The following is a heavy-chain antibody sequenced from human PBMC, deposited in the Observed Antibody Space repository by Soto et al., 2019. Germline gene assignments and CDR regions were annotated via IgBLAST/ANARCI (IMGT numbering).Heavy chain of an antibody. CDR1: GFTFSTYW. J-gene: IGHJ4*02. CDR2: ISSDGSTT. V-gene: IGHV3-74*01. D-gene: IGHD3-22*01. Sequence: PGGSLRLSCAASGFTFSTYWMHWVRQAPGKGLVWVSRISSDGSTTTYADSVKGRFTISRDSAKNTLYLQMNSLRGEDTAVYYCARDSGYSVNDYWGQGTLVTVSS. CDR3: ARDSGYSVNDY.